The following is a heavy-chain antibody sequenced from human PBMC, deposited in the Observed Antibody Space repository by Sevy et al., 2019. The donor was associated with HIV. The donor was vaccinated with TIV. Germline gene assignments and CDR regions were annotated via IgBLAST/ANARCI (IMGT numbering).Heavy chain of an antibody. CDR3: ARGRLTGIGFDY. J-gene: IGHJ4*02. Sequence: ASVKVSCKASGYTFTSYDINWVRQATGQGLEWMGWMNPNTDNTDYAQKFKGRVTMTRNTSISTAYMELSSLRSEDTAVYYCARGRLTGIGFDYWGQGTLVTVSS. CDR2: MNPNTDNT. D-gene: IGHD7-27*01. CDR1: GYTFTSYD. V-gene: IGHV1-8*01.